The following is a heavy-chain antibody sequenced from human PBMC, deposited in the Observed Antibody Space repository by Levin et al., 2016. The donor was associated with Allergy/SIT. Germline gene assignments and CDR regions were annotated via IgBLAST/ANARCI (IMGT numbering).Heavy chain of an antibody. Sequence: WIRQSPSRGLEWLGRTYYRSKWYNDYAVSVKSRITINPDTSKNQFSLQLNSVTPEDTAVYYCARSTGTPYYYYGMDVWGQGTTVTVSS. CDR2: TYYRSKWYN. V-gene: IGHV6-1*01. J-gene: IGHJ6*02. CDR3: ARSTGTPYYYYGMDV. D-gene: IGHD1-7*01.